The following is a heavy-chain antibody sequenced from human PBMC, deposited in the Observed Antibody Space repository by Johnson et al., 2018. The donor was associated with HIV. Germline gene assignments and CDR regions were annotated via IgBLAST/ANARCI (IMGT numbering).Heavy chain of an antibody. CDR2: IYSGVNT. CDR3: ARDQLHGAFDI. J-gene: IGHJ3*02. CDR1: EFTVSSNF. Sequence: VQLVESGGGVVQPGRSLRLSCAVSEFTVSSNFMSWVRQAPGKGLEWVSVIYSGVNTYYADSVKGRFTISRDTSKNTLYLHMDSLRVEDTAVYYCARDQLHGAFDIWGQGTMVTVAS. V-gene: IGHV3-53*01. D-gene: IGHD4-23*01.